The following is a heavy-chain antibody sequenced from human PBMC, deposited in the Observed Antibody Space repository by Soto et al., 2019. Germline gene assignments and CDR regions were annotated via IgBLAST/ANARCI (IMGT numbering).Heavy chain of an antibody. CDR1: GFTFSDHY. CDR3: ASTTVTTDYYYGMDV. V-gene: IGHV3-72*01. J-gene: IGHJ6*02. CDR2: TRNKANSYTT. Sequence: PVGSLRLSCAASGFTFSDHYMDWVRQAPGKGLEWVGRTRNKANSYTTEYAASVKGRFTISRDGSKNSLYLQMNSLKTEDTAVYYCASTTVTTDYYYGMDVWGQGTTVTVSS. D-gene: IGHD4-17*01.